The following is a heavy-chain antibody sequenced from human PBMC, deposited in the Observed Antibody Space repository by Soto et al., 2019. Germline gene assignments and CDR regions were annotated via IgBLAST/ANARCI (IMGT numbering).Heavy chain of an antibody. D-gene: IGHD3-9*01. CDR3: ARLYYDILTGYYYYGMDV. CDR1: GYTFTSYG. J-gene: IGHJ6*02. V-gene: IGHV1-18*01. Sequence: QVPLVQSGAEVKKPGASVKVSCKASGYTFTSYGISWVRQAPGQGLEWMGWISAYNGNTNYAQKLQGRVTMTTDTSTSTAYMELRSLRSDDTAVYYCARLYYDILTGYYYYGMDVWGQGTTVTVSS. CDR2: ISAYNGNT.